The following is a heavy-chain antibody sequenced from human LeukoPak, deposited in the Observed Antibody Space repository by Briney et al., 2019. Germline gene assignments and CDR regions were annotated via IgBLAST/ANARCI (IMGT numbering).Heavy chain of an antibody. CDR3: AKGSYYDSSGSFYFDY. V-gene: IGHV3-23*01. J-gene: IGHJ4*02. CDR1: GVTLSTYA. D-gene: IGHD3-22*01. CDR2: ISSSGSGDNT. Sequence: PGGSLRLSCAASGVTLSTYAMSWARQAPGKGLEWVSGISSSGSGDNTYYADSVKGRFTSSRDNSKNTLYVQVNSLGTEDTAAYYCAKGSYYDSSGSFYFDYWGQGTLVTVSS.